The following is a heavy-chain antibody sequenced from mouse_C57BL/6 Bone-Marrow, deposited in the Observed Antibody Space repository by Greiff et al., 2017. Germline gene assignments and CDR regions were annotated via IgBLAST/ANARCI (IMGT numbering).Heavy chain of an antibody. V-gene: IGHV1-9*01. CDR2: ILPGSGST. D-gene: IGHD1-1*01. CDR1: GYTFTGYW. J-gene: IGHJ1*03. Sequence: QVQLQQSGAELMKPGASVKLSCKATGYTFTGYWIEWVKQRPGHGLEWIGEILPGSGSTSYNEKFKGKATFTADPSSNTAYMQLSSLTTEDSAIYYCARFGYYYGSSYWYFDVWGTGTTVTVSS. CDR3: ARFGYYYGSSYWYFDV.